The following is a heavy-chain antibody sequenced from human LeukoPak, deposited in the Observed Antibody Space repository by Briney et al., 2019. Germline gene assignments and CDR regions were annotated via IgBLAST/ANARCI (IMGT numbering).Heavy chain of an antibody. J-gene: IGHJ3*02. CDR3: ARDPGNHYYDSSGYPGAFDI. V-gene: IGHV1-2*02. CDR2: INPNSGGT. Sequence: ASVKVSCKASGYTFTGYYLHWVRQAPGQGLEWMGWINPNSGGTSYVQKFRGRVTMTRDTSISTAYMELSRLRSDDAAVYYCARDPGNHYYDSSGYPGAFDIWGQGTMVTVSS. D-gene: IGHD3-22*01. CDR1: GYTFTGYY.